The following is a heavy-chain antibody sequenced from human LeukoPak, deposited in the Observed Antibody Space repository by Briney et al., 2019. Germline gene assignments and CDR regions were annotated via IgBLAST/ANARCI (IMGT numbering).Heavy chain of an antibody. CDR3: ATSRGWYAPAQH. CDR2: IDPSGGST. D-gene: IGHD2-2*01. CDR1: GYTFTSYY. V-gene: IGHV1-46*01. Sequence: GASVKVSCKASGYTFTSYYMHWVRQAPGQGLEWMGIIDPSGGSTSYAQKFQGRVTMTRDTSTSTVYMELSNLRSEDTAVYYCATSRGWYAPAQHWGQGTLVTVSS. J-gene: IGHJ1*01.